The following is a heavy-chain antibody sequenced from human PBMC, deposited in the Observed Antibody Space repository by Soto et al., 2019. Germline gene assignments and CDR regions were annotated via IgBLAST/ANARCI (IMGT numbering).Heavy chain of an antibody. D-gene: IGHD4-17*01. J-gene: IGHJ4*02. Sequence: ELQLVESGGGLVQPGGSLRLSCAASGFTFSSYAMHWVRQAPGKGLECVSAINSNGGSTYYANSVKGRFTISRDNSKNTLYLQMGSLRAEDMAVYYCARLGTTYYFDYWGQGTLVTVSS. V-gene: IGHV3-64*01. CDR3: ARLGTTYYFDY. CDR1: GFTFSSYA. CDR2: INSNGGST.